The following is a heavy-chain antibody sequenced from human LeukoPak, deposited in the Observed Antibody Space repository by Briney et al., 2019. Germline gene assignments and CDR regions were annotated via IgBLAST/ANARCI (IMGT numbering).Heavy chain of an antibody. V-gene: IGHV3-48*01. CDR2: ISSRIKTI. D-gene: IGHD3-3*01. CDR3: AKSVAIYFYYGLDV. Sequence: GGSLRLSCAASGFTFSSYSMNWVRQAPGKGLEWVSYISSRIKTIYYADSVKGRFTISRDNSKNTLFLQMNSLRVEDTAPYYCAKSVAIYFYYGLDVWGQGTTVTVSS. J-gene: IGHJ6*02. CDR1: GFTFSSYS.